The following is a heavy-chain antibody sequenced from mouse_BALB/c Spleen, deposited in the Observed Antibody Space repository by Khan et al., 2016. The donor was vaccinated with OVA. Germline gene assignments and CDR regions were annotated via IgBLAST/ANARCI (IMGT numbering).Heavy chain of an antibody. CDR2: ISSGDST. CDR1: GFTFSNYA. V-gene: IGHV5-6-5*01. J-gene: IGHJ3*01. Sequence: EVKLVESGGGLVKPGGSLKLSCAASGFTFSNYAMSWVRQSPEKRLEWVASISSGDSTYYPDSVKGRFTISRDNARNILYLQMSSLRSVDTAMYYCARDYWFAYWGQGTLVTVS. CDR3: ARDYWFAY.